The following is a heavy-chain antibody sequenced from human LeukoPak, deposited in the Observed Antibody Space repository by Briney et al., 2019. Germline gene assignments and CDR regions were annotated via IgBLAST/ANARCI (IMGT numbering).Heavy chain of an antibody. Sequence: PGGSLRLSCAASGFTLSSYSMNWVRQAPGKGLEWVSYIRSSSSTIYYADSVKGRFTISRDNAKNSLYLQMNSLRAEDTAVYYCASGMWGYCSTTSCPLDYWGQGTLVTVSS. V-gene: IGHV3-48*01. D-gene: IGHD2-2*01. CDR2: IRSSSSTI. CDR3: ASGMWGYCSTTSCPLDY. CDR1: GFTLSSYS. J-gene: IGHJ4*02.